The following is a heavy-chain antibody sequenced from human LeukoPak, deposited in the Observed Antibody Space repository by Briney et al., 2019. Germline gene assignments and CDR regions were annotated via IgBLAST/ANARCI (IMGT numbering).Heavy chain of an antibody. CDR2: IIPIFGTA. D-gene: IGHD6-19*01. CDR1: GGTFSSYA. V-gene: IGHV1-69*06. J-gene: IGHJ4*02. CDR3: ARVGAGYSSGWFDY. Sequence: SVKVSCKASGGTFSSYAISWVRQAPGQGLEWMGGIIPIFGTANYAQKFQGRVTITADKSTSTAYMELSSLRSEDTAVYYCARVGAGYSSGWFDYWGQGTLVTVSS.